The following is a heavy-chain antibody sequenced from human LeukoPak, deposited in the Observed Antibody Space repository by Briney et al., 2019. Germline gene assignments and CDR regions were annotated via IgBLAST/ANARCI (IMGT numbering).Heavy chain of an antibody. CDR2: IYYSGST. Sequence: SSETLSLTCTVSGGSIIGYYWSWIRQPPGKGLEWIGYIYYSGSTNYNPSLKSRVTISVDTSKNQFSLKLSSVTAADTAVYYCARELVDFWANAFDIWGQGTMVTVSS. CDR3: ARELVDFWANAFDI. V-gene: IGHV4-59*01. D-gene: IGHD3-3*01. J-gene: IGHJ3*02. CDR1: GGSIIGYY.